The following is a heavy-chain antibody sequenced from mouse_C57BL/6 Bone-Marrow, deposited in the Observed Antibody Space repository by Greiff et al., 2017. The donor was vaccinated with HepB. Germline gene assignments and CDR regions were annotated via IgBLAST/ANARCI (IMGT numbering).Heavy chain of an antibody. D-gene: IGHD1-1*01. V-gene: IGHV1-9*01. Sequence: VKLMESGADLMKPGASVKLSCKATGYTFTGYWIEWVKQRPGHGLEWIGEILPGSGSTNYNEKFKGKATFTADTSSNTAYMQLSSLTTEDSAIYYCARPITTVVGGYFDYWGQGTTLTVSS. J-gene: IGHJ2*01. CDR1: GYTFTGYW. CDR3: ARPITTVVGGYFDY. CDR2: ILPGSGST.